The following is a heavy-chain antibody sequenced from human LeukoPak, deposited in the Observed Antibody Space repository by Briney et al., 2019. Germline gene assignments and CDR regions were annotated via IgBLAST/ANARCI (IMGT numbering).Heavy chain of an antibody. J-gene: IGHJ4*02. CDR3: AREMFGSGSYPDF. V-gene: IGHV3-33*01. D-gene: IGHD3-10*01. CDR2: IWHDGSHK. Sequence: GRSLRLSCAASGFAFNTYAMHWVRHAPGQGLEWVALIWHDGSHKSYSNSVRGQFTISRDNTKNTVSLQMNNLRPEDTAVYYCAREMFGSGSYPDFWGQGTLVTVSS. CDR1: GFAFNTYA.